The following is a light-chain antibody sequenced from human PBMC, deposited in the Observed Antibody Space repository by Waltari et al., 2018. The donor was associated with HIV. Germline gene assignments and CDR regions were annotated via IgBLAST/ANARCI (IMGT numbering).Light chain of an antibody. CDR3: QQYYNWPPLT. CDR2: GAS. CDR1: QSVRTS. Sequence: EIVLTQSPATLSVPPGERATLSCRASQSVRTSLAWDQQKPGQPPRLLVHGASTRATDTPDKFSCSGFWTYFTLTLSSLQSENFAVYYCQQYYNWPPLTFGGGTKVEI. V-gene: IGKV3-15*01. J-gene: IGKJ4*01.